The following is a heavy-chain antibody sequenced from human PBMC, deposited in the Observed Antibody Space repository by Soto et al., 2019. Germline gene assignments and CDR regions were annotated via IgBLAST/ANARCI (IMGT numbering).Heavy chain of an antibody. J-gene: IGHJ6*02. D-gene: IGHD6-6*01. Sequence: SQTHSLTCAISGDRVSSNSAAWTWIRQSPSRGLEWLGRTYYRSKWYNDYAVSVKSRITINPDTSKNQFSLQLNSVTPEDTAVYYCAREGAAPLFGADNYYYGMDVWGQGTTVTVSS. V-gene: IGHV6-1*01. CDR2: TYYRSKWYN. CDR1: GDRVSSNSAA. CDR3: AREGAAPLFGADNYYYGMDV.